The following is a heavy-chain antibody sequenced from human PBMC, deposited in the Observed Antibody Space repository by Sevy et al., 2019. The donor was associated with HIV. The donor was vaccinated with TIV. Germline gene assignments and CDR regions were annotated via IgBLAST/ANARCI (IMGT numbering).Heavy chain of an antibody. CDR1: GFTFSSYA. J-gene: IGHJ5*01. Sequence: GGSLRLSCAASGFTFSSYAMHWVRQAPGKGLEWVAVISYDGSNKYYSDSVKGRFTISRDNSRNTLYLQMNSLRAEDTAVYYCAGGKIGQWLTAWGHGTLVTVSS. CDR2: ISYDGSNK. D-gene: IGHD6-19*01. CDR3: AGGKIGQWLTA. V-gene: IGHV3-30-3*01.